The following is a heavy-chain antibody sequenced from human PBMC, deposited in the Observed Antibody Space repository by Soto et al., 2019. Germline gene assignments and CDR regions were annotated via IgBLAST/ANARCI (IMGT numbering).Heavy chain of an antibody. Sequence: GASVKVSCKASGGTFSSYAISWVRQAPGQGLEWMGGIIPIFGTANYAQKFQGRVTITADESTSTAYMELSSLRSEDTAVYYCARGALGVVIVYYYYGMDVWGQGTTVTVSS. CDR3: ARGALGVVIVYYYYGMDV. CDR2: IIPIFGTA. CDR1: GGTFSSYA. V-gene: IGHV1-69*13. J-gene: IGHJ6*02. D-gene: IGHD3-3*01.